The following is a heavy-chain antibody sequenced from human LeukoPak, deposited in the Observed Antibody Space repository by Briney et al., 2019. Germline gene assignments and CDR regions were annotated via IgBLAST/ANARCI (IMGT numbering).Heavy chain of an antibody. CDR1: GFTVSSNY. D-gene: IGHD3-9*01. Sequence: GGSLRLSCAASGFTVSSNYMSWVRQAPGKGLEWVSVIYSGGSRYYADSVKGRFTISRDNSKNTLYLQMNSLRAEDTAVYYCAKDLTLTAFGYWGQGTLVTVSS. V-gene: IGHV3-53*01. J-gene: IGHJ4*02. CDR2: IYSGGSR. CDR3: AKDLTLTAFGY.